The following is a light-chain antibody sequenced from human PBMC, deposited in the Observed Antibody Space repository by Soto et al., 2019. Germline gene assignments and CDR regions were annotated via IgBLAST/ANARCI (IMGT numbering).Light chain of an antibody. Sequence: EILVTQSPGTLSLSPGERATLSCRASQSINNNYLAGYQQKRVQATRLLIYGAAILATGIPARFSGSGCGTDFNLTISRLETEAVAEDYYQQDYGSPRTYGHGTKVEIK. J-gene: IGKJ1*01. CDR2: GAA. CDR1: QSINNNY. CDR3: QQDYGSPRT. V-gene: IGKV3-20*01.